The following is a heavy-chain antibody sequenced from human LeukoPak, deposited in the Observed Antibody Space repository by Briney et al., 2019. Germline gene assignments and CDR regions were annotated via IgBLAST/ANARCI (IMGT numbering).Heavy chain of an antibody. J-gene: IGHJ4*02. CDR3: ATGWVGGSGSYQDY. V-gene: IGHV1-24*01. CDR1: GYTLTELS. D-gene: IGHD3-10*01. CDR2: FDPEDGET. Sequence: EASVKVSCKVAGYTLTELSMHWVRQAPGKGLEWMGGFDPEDGETIYAQKFRGRVTMTEDTSTDTAYMELSSLRSEDTAVYYCATGWVGGSGSYQDYWGQGTLVTVSS.